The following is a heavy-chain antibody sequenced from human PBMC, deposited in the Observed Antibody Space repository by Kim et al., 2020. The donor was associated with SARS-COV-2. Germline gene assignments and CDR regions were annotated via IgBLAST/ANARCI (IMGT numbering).Heavy chain of an antibody. Sequence: SETLSLTCTVSGGSISSSSYYWGWIRQPPGKGLEWIGSIYYSGSTYYNPSLKSRVIIPVDTSKNQFSLKLSSVTAADTAVYYCVRDLTSEYGILTGYYNWFDPWGQGRLVTVSS. CDR2: IYYSGST. CDR1: GGSISSSSYY. V-gene: IGHV4-39*07. D-gene: IGHD3-9*01. CDR3: VRDLTSEYGILTGYYNWFDP. J-gene: IGHJ5*02.